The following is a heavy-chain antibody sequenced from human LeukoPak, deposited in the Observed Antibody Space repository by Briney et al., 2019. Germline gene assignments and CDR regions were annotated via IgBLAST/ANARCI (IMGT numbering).Heavy chain of an antibody. CDR3: ARGCPYSSGWYGNYYYYYYMDV. CDR2: INHSGST. V-gene: IGHV4-34*01. Sequence: SETLSLTCAVYGGSFSGYYWSWIRQPPGKGLEWIGEINHSGSTNYNPSLKSRVTISVDTSKNQFSLKLSSVTAADTAVYYCARGCPYSSGWYGNYYYYYYMDVWGKGTTVTVSS. J-gene: IGHJ6*03. CDR1: GGSFSGYY. D-gene: IGHD6-19*01.